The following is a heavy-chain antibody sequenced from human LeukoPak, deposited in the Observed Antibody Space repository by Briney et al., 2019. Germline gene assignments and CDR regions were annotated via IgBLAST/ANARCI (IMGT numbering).Heavy chain of an antibody. CDR1: GGSISSYY. CDR2: IYYSGST. D-gene: IGHD5-18*01. V-gene: IGHV4-59*08. J-gene: IGHJ4*02. CDR3: ARSPGYSYGYPFDY. Sequence: KPSETLSLTCTVSGGSISSYYWSWIRQPPGKGLEWIGYIYYSGSTNYNPSLKSRVTISVDTSKNQFSLKLSSVTAADTAVYYCARSPGYSYGYPFDYWGQGTLVTVSS.